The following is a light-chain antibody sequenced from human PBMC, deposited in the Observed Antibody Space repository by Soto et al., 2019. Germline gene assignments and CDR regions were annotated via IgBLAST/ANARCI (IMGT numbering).Light chain of an antibody. J-gene: IGLJ1*01. V-gene: IGLV2-14*03. CDR3: SSYTSSFKLAV. Sequence: QSALTQPASVSGSPGQSITIFCTGTSSDVGGYNYVSWYQQHPGSAPKLMIYDVSSRPSGVSNRFSCSKSGNTASLTISGLQAEDEADYYCSSYTSSFKLAVFGSGTKVTVL. CDR2: DVS. CDR1: SSDVGGYNY.